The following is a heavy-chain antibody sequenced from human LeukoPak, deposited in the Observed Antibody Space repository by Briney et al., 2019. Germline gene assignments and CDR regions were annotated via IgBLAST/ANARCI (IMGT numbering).Heavy chain of an antibody. D-gene: IGHD3-3*01. CDR3: AKDSITIFGVVIVNWFVP. CDR1: GFTFSSYA. CDR2: ISGSGGST. V-gene: IGHV3-23*01. J-gene: IGHJ5*02. Sequence: GGSLRLSCAASGFTFSSYAMSWVRQAPGKGLEWVSAISGSGGSTYYADSVKGRLTISRDNSKNTLYLQMNSLRAEDTAVYYCAKDSITIFGVVIVNWFVPWGQGTLVTVSS.